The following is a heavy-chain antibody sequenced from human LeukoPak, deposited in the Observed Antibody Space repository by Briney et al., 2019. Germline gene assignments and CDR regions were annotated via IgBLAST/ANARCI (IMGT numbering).Heavy chain of an antibody. CDR1: GYTFTSYY. CDR2: INPSGGST. CDR3: ARDKDYYDSSGYYYIDY. Sequence: GASVKVSCKASGYTFTSYYMHWVRQAPGQGLEWMAIINPSGGSTSYAQKFQGRVTMTRDTSTSTVYMELSSLRSEDTAVYYCARDKDYYDSSGYYYIDYWGQGTLVTVSS. D-gene: IGHD3-22*01. V-gene: IGHV1-46*01. J-gene: IGHJ4*02.